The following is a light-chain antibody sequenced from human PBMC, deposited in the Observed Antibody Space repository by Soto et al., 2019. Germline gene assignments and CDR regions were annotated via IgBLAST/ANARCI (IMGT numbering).Light chain of an antibody. J-gene: IGKJ5*01. V-gene: IGKV1-16*01. CDR1: QGIDTY. Sequence: DIQMTQSPSSLSASIGDRVTITCRASQGIDTYLAWFQQRPGKAPRSLIYAASRLHSGVPSRFSGSGSGTYFTLTITNLQPEDFATYYCHQYNVYPTFGQGTRLQI. CDR3: HQYNVYPT. CDR2: AAS.